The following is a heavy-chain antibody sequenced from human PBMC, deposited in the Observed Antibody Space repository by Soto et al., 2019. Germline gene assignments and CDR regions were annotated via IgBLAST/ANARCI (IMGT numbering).Heavy chain of an antibody. D-gene: IGHD1-1*01. V-gene: IGHV3-23*01. CDR2: VSGGSGAT. CDR1: GFSVSTYG. CDR3: TSWNGYGDL. Sequence: DVQILESGGGLVEPGGSLRLSCAASGFSVSTYGVTSVRQGPGKGLEWVSGVSGGSGATHYRDSVKGRFTITTDYPENTAYLQMNSLRVEDTAVYYCTSWNGYGDLWGQGILVTVS. J-gene: IGHJ5*02.